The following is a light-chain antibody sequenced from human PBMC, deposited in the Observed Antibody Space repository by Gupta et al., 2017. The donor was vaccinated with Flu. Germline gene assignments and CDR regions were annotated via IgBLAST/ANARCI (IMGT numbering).Light chain of an antibody. CDR3: QQDVNRPLT. CDR2: DTS. V-gene: IGKV1-33*01. Sequence: IQMIQSPSSLSASVGDRVTITCQASQDISNYLNWYQQKPGKAPKILIYDTSNLQTGVPSRFSGSGSGTDFTFTISRLQPEDIATYYWQQDVNRPLTFGGGTKVEIK. J-gene: IGKJ4*01. CDR1: QDISNY.